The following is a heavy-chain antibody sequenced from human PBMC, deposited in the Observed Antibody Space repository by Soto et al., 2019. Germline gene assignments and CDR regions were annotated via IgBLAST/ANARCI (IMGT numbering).Heavy chain of an antibody. V-gene: IGHV3-21*01. CDR2: ISSSSSYI. J-gene: IGHJ4*02. CDR1: GFTFSSYS. CDR3: ARSTARQWLVQVY. D-gene: IGHD6-19*01. Sequence: PGGSLRLSCAASGFTFSSYSMNWVRQAPGKGLEWVSSISSSSSYIYYAESVKGRFTISRDNAKNSLYLQMNSLRAEDTAVYYCARSTARQWLVQVYWGQGTLVTVSS.